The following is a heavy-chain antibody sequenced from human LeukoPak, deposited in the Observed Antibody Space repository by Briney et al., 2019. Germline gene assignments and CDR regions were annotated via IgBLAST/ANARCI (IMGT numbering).Heavy chain of an antibody. CDR3: AKEENYYGSGSYYNAHDY. J-gene: IGHJ4*02. Sequence: PGGSLRHSCAASGFTFSSYAMSWVRQAPGKGLEWVSAISGRGGSTYYADSVKGRFTISRDNSKNTLYLQMNSLRAEDTAVYYCAKEENYYGSGSYYNAHDYWGQGTLVTVSS. CDR1: GFTFSSYA. V-gene: IGHV3-23*01. CDR2: ISGRGGST. D-gene: IGHD3-10*01.